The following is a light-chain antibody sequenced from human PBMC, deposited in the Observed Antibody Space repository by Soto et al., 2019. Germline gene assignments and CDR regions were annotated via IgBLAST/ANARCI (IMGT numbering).Light chain of an antibody. J-gene: IGKJ3*01. CDR2: WAS. Sequence: DIVMTQSPDSLAVSLGERATINCKSNQSLLYYSNNNNYLGWYQQKPGQSPRLLIYWASNREVGVPDRFSGSGSGTDFTLTINSLHAEDVAVYYCQQYYGIPFTFGPGTKVHIK. V-gene: IGKV4-1*01. CDR3: QQYYGIPFT. CDR1: QSLLYYSNNNNY.